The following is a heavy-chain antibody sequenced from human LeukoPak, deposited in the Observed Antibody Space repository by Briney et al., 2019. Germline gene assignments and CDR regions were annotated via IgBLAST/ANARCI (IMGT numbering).Heavy chain of an antibody. CDR1: GFTFSSYA. CDR3: ARAAPYSSVFEEGEDFDY. J-gene: IGHJ4*02. CDR2: ISYDGSNK. V-gene: IGHV3-30-3*01. D-gene: IGHD6-19*01. Sequence: GGSLRLSCAASGFTFSSYAMHWVRQAPGKGLEWVAVISYDGSNKYYADSVKGRFTISRDNSKNTLYLQMNSLRAEDTAVYYCARAAPYSSVFEEGEDFDYWGQGTLVTVSS.